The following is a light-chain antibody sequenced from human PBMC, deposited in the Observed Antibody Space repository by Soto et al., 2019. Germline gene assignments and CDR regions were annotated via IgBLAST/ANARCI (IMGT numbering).Light chain of an antibody. V-gene: IGKV3-11*01. CDR3: QQRSNWAYT. Sequence: EIVLTQSPATLSLSPGERATLSCRASQSVSSYLAWYQQKRGQPPRLLIYGASNRATGISARFSGSGSGTDFTLTISSLEPEDFAVYYCQQRSNWAYTFGQGTKLEIK. CDR1: QSVSSY. CDR2: GAS. J-gene: IGKJ2*01.